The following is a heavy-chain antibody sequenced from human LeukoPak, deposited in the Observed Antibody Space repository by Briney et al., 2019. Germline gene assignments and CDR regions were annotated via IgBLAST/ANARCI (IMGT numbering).Heavy chain of an antibody. CDR1: GDSVSSYSAT. J-gene: IGHJ4*02. D-gene: IGHD3-16*01. V-gene: IGHV6-1*01. Sequence: SQTLSLTCAISGDSVSSYSATWDWIRQSPSRGLEWLGRTYYRSKWYTDYAVSVKSRVTVNPDTSKNQFSLQLNSVTPEDTAVYYCAREGSDGYLFDYWGQGNLVIVSS. CDR3: AREGSDGYLFDY. CDR2: TYYRSKWYT.